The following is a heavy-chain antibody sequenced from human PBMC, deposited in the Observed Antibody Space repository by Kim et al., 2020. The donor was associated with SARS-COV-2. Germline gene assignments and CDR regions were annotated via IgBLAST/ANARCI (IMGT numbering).Heavy chain of an antibody. Sequence: SETLSLTCTVSGGSISPYYFNWIRQPPGKGLEWIGSIHPTGVPVYNPSLQSRVTTSLDTSTNQSSLRLYSVTTAEPAVYFCAVLPLKDNWGWRDAFDIWGQGAMVTVSS. D-gene: IGHD3-16*01. CDR3: AVLPLKDNWGWRDAFDI. CDR2: IHPTGVP. CDR1: GGSISPYY. V-gene: IGHV4-59*13. J-gene: IGHJ3*02.